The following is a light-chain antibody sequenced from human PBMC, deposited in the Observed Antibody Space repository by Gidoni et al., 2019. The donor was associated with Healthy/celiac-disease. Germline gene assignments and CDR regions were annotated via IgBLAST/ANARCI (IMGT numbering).Light chain of an antibody. CDR3: SSYTSSSTLVV. V-gene: IGLV2-14*03. CDR2: DVS. Sequence: QSALTQPASVSGSPGQSLTIPCTATSSDVGGYNYVYWYQQHPGKAPKLMIYDVSNRPSGVSNRFSGSKSGNTASLTISGLQAEDEADYYCSSYTSSSTLVVFGGGTKLTVL. CDR1: SSDVGGYNY. J-gene: IGLJ2*01.